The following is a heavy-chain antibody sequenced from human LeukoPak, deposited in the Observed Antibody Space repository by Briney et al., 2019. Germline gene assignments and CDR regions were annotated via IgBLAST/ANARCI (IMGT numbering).Heavy chain of an antibody. CDR2: IYYSGST. V-gene: IGHV4-59*01. CDR3: AREAHLNIVATGAIDY. J-gene: IGHJ4*02. CDR1: GGSISSYY. D-gene: IGHD5-12*01. Sequence: SETLSLTCTVSGGSISSYYWSWIWQPPGKGLEWIGYIYYSGSTNYNPSLKSRVTISVKTSKNQFSLKLRSVTAADTAVYYCAREAHLNIVATGAIDYWGQGTLVTVSS.